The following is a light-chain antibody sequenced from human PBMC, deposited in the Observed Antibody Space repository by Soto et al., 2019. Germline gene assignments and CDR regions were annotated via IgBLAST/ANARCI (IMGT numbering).Light chain of an antibody. CDR1: QSVSSCY. CDR3: QQYNNWPRT. Sequence: EIVLTQSPGTLSLSPGERATLSCRASQSVSSCYLAWYQQKPGQAPRLLIYGASSRATGIPARFSGRGSGTEFTLTVSSLQSEDFAVYYCQQYNNWPRTFGQGTKVDIK. CDR2: GAS. J-gene: IGKJ1*01. V-gene: IGKV3-15*01.